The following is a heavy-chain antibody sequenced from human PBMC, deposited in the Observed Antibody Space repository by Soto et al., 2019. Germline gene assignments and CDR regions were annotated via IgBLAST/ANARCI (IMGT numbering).Heavy chain of an antibody. D-gene: IGHD1-1*01. CDR2: MSHSGGT. Sequence: QVQLQQWGAGLLKPSETLSLTCAVFGGSVNSGNYYWSWIRQPPWKGLEWIGEMSHSGGTHFNPSLKSRVTISVDTSKNQFSLKMSSVTAADTALYYCARVERGTATTVVDAFDIWGPGTMVTVSS. V-gene: IGHV4-34*01. CDR1: GGSVNSGNYY. CDR3: ARVERGTATTVVDAFDI. J-gene: IGHJ3*02.